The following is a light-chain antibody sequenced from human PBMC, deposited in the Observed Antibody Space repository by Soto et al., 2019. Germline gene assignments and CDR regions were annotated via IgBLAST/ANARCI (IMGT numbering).Light chain of an antibody. Sequence: DTVMTQSPLSLPVTPGEPASISCRSNLSLLHNNGYNYLDWYMQKPGQSPQLLIYLGSNRASGVPDRFSGSGSGTDFTLKISRVEAADVGVDYCMQALQSLTFGQGTRLEIK. CDR3: MQALQSLT. CDR1: LSLLHNNGYNY. CDR2: LGS. V-gene: IGKV2-28*01. J-gene: IGKJ5*01.